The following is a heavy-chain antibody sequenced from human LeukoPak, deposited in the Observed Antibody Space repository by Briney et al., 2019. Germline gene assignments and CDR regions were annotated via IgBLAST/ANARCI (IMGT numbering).Heavy chain of an antibody. V-gene: IGHV3-30*01. CDR2: ISYDGSNK. D-gene: IGHD5-18*01. CDR1: GFTFSSYA. J-gene: IGHJ4*02. CDR3: ARGYTAMVYRLYYFDY. Sequence: GGSLRLSCAASGFTFSSYATHWVRQAPGKGLEWVAVISYDGSNKYYADSVKGRFTISRDNSKNTLYLQMNSLRAEDTAVYYCARGYTAMVYRLYYFDYWGQGTLVTVSS.